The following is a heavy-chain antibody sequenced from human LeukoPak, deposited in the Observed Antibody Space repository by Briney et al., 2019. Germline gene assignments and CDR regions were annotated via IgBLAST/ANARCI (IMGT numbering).Heavy chain of an antibody. D-gene: IGHD3-9*01. Sequence: GGSLRLSCAASGFTFSSYGMHWVRQAPGKGLEWVAVIWYDGSNKYYADSVKGRFTISRDNSKNTLYLQMNSLRAEDTAVYYCARSKGGGYYDILTASGGYYFDYWGQGTLVTVSS. CDR3: ARSKGGGYYDILTASGGYYFDY. CDR1: GFTFSSYG. J-gene: IGHJ4*02. V-gene: IGHV3-33*01. CDR2: IWYDGSNK.